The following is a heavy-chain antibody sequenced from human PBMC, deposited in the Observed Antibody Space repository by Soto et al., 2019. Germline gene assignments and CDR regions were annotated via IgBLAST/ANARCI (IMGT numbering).Heavy chain of an antibody. CDR2: INHSGST. Sequence: LSLTCAVYGGSFSGYYWSWIRQPPGKGLERIGEINHSGSTNYNPSLKSRVTISVDTSKNQFSLKLSSVTAADTAVYYCARQYCSSTSCYWLRWFDPWGQGTLVTVSS. CDR3: ARQYCSSTSCYWLRWFDP. D-gene: IGHD2-2*01. CDR1: GGSFSGYY. J-gene: IGHJ5*02. V-gene: IGHV4-34*01.